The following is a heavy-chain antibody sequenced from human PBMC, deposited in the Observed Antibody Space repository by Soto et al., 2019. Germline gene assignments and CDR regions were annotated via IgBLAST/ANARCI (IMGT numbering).Heavy chain of an antibody. CDR3: ASSQKGYNWNYFDH. CDR1: GGSISGSYYY. J-gene: IGHJ4*02. D-gene: IGHD1-20*01. Sequence: SETLSLTCAVSGGSISGSYYYWGWLRQPPGRGPEWIGSVFYTGFTSYNPSLESRVSVSVDTSKNQFSLKVSAVTAADTAVYYCASSQKGYNWNYFDHWGQGALVTVSS. CDR2: VFYTGFT. V-gene: IGHV4-39*01.